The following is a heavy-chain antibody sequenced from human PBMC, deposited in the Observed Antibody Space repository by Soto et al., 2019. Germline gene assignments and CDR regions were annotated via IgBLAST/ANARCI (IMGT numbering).Heavy chain of an antibody. CDR3: AATLTSAMDV. CDR1: QYNFMNFW. CDR2: IFPADSDT. V-gene: IGHV5-51*01. J-gene: IGHJ6*02. D-gene: IGHD4-4*01. Sequence: PGESLKISCKGSQYNFMNFWVGWVRQMPGKGLEWMGIIFPADSDTRFSPSFQGRVTMSVDKSTYTAYLQWSSLEASDTAIYYCAATLTSAMDVCGHGTPVTVS.